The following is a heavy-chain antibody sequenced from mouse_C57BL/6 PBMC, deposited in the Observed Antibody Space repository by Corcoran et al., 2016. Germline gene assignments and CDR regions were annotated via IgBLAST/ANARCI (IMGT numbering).Heavy chain of an antibody. CDR1: GNTFTEYP. CDR2: IYTDTGEP. D-gene: IGHD3-2*02. V-gene: IGHV9-1*01. Sequence: QIQLVQSGPELKKPGETVKISCKASGNTFTEYPLHWVKQAPGKGFKWMGMIYTDTGEPTYAEEFKGRFAFSLETSASTAYLQINNLKNEDTATYFCGRGQLRLHVFCAYWGQGTLVTVSA. J-gene: IGHJ3*01. CDR3: GRGQLRLHVFCAY.